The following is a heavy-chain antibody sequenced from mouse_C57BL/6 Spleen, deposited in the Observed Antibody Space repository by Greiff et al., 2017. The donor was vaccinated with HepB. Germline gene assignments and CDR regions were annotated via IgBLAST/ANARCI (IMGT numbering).Heavy chain of an antibody. Sequence: EVQVVESGGGLVKPGGSLKLSCAASGFTFSDYGMHWVRQAPEKGLEWVAYISSGSSTIYYADTVKGRFTISRDNAKNTLFLQMTSLRSEDTAMYYCARPYYDYDYWYFDVWGTGTTVTVSS. V-gene: IGHV5-17*01. CDR2: ISSGSSTI. D-gene: IGHD2-4*01. CDR1: GFTFSDYG. J-gene: IGHJ1*03. CDR3: ARPYYDYDYWYFDV.